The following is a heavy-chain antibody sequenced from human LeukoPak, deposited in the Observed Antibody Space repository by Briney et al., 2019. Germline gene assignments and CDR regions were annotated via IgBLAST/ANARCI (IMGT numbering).Heavy chain of an antibody. Sequence: GGSLRLSCAASGFTFSNAWMSWVRQAPGKGLVWVSRINTDGSSTSYADSVKGRFTISRDNAKNTLYLQMNSLRAEDTAVYYCARGYSGYFYYWGQGTLVTVSS. D-gene: IGHD5-12*01. J-gene: IGHJ4*02. CDR1: GFTFSNAW. CDR2: INTDGSST. CDR3: ARGYSGYFYY. V-gene: IGHV3-74*01.